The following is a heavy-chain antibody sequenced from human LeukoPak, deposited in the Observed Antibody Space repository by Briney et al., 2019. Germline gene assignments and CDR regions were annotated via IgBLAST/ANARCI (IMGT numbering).Heavy chain of an antibody. J-gene: IGHJ4*02. V-gene: IGHV3-23*01. CDR1: GFTFSTYA. CDR2: ISGSGVST. D-gene: IGHD2-21*01. CDR3: AKRRLVA. Sequence: GGSLRLSCAASGFTFSTYAMSWVRQALEKGLEWVSTISGSGVSTYYADSVKGRLTISRDNSQNTLYLQMNSLRAEDTAVYYCAKRRLVAWGQGTLVTVSS.